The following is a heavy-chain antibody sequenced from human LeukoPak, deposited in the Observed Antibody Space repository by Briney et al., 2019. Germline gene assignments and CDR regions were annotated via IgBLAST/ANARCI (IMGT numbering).Heavy chain of an antibody. CDR3: AKVGRYCSSTSCSLPFDY. V-gene: IGHV3-43*02. J-gene: IGHJ4*02. CDR2: ISGDGGST. Sequence: QPGGSLRLSCAASGFTFDDYAMHWVRQAPGKGLEWVSLISGDGGSTYYADSAKGRFTTSRDNSKNSLCLQMNSLRTEDTALYYCAKVGRYCSSTSCSLPFDYWGQGTLVTVSS. CDR1: GFTFDDYA. D-gene: IGHD2-2*01.